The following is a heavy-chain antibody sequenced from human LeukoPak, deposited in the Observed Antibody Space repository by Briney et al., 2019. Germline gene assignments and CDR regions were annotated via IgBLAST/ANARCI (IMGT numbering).Heavy chain of an antibody. J-gene: IGHJ5*02. V-gene: IGHV1-2*02. CDR2: INPKSGGT. CDR3: ARSSTRPRYNWFDP. CDR1: GYTFTGYY. Sequence: ASVKVSCKASGYTFTGYYTHWVRQAPGQGLEWMGWINPKSGGTNYAQKFQGRVTMTRDTSISTAYMELSRLRSDDTAVYYCARSSTRPRYNWFDPWGQGTLVTVSS. D-gene: IGHD2-2*01.